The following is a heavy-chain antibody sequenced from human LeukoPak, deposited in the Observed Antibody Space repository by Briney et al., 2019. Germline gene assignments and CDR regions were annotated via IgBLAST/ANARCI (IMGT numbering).Heavy chain of an antibody. V-gene: IGHV3-48*04. J-gene: IGHJ4*02. D-gene: IGHD6-6*01. Sequence: PGGSLRLSCAASGFTFSSYSMNWVRQAPGKGLEWVSYISSSSTIYYADSVKGRFTISRDNAKNSLYLQMNSLRAEDTAVYYCAREPLGWQLVSSFDYWGQGTLVTVSS. CDR1: GFTFSSYS. CDR3: AREPLGWQLVSSFDY. CDR2: ISSSSTI.